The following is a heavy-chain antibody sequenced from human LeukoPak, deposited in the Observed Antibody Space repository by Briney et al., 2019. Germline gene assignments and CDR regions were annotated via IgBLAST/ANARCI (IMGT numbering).Heavy chain of an antibody. CDR1: GFTFSSYW. J-gene: IGHJ4*02. CDR3: ARGLARTSMVTRGGVRFDY. V-gene: IGHV3-7*03. CDR2: IKQDGSEK. Sequence: PGGSLRLSCAASGFTFSSYWMSWVRQAPGKGLEWVANIKQDGSEKYYVDSVKGRFTISRDNAKNPLYLQMNSLRAEDTAVYYCARGLARTSMVTRGGVRFDYWGQGTLVTVSS. D-gene: IGHD5-18*01.